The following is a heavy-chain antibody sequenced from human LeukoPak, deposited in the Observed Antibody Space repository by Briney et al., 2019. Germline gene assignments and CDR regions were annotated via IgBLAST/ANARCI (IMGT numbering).Heavy chain of an antibody. V-gene: IGHV4-59*08. J-gene: IGHJ6*02. CDR3: ARGHIVVVTATHADYYYYGMDV. Sequence: PSETLSLTCTVSGGSISSYYWSWIRQPPGKGLEWIGYIYYSGSTNYNPSLKSLVTISVDTSKNQFSLKLSSVTAADTAVYYCARGHIVVVTATHADYYYYGMDVWGQGTTVTVSS. D-gene: IGHD2-21*02. CDR1: GGSISSYY. CDR2: IYYSGST.